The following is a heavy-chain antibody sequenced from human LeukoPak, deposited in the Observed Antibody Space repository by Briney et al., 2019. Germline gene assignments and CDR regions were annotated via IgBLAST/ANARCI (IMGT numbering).Heavy chain of an antibody. Sequence: SETLSLTCTVSGASISNNNYYWGWIRQPPGRGLEWIGSIYYSGSTYYNPSVKSRVTMSVDTSQNQFSLKVSSVTAADTAVYYYARRPETITIFGVAPYYFDYWGQGALVTVSS. CDR3: ARRPETITIFGVAPYYFDY. V-gene: IGHV4-39*01. CDR2: IYYSGST. D-gene: IGHD3-3*01. CDR1: GASISNNNYY. J-gene: IGHJ4*02.